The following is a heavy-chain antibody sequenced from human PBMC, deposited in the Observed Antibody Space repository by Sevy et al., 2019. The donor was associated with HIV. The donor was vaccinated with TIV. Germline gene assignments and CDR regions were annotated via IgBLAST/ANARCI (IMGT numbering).Heavy chain of an antibody. CDR2: IYYNGHI. CDR1: GRSITSLY. D-gene: IGHD1-26*01. V-gene: IGHV4-59*08. CDR3: AGENAWGRGYS. Sequence: SEILSLTCTVSGRSITSLYWNWIRQPPGKGLECIANIYYNGHINYNPSLKSRVTLSLDTSKNQFSLRLSSVTAADTAMYYCAGENAWGRGYSWGQGTLVTVSS. J-gene: IGHJ4*02.